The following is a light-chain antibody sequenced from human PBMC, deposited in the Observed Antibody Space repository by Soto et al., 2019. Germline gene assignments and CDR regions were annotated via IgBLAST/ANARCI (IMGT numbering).Light chain of an antibody. Sequence: DIVLTQSPATLSLSPGERATLSCRASQSVSSYLAWYQQKPGQAPRLLIYDASTRATGIPARFSGSGSGTDFTLTITSLEPEDFAVYYCQQRSNWPPTFGQGTKV. CDR2: DAS. CDR3: QQRSNWPPT. J-gene: IGKJ1*01. CDR1: QSVSSY. V-gene: IGKV3-11*01.